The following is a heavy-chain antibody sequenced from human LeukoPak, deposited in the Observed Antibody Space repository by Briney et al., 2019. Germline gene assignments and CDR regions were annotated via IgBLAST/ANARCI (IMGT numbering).Heavy chain of an antibody. CDR2: INSAGS. CDR1: GFTVSSNY. Sequence: GGSLRLSCVTSGFTVSSNYMSWVRQAPGKGLEWVSLINSAGSYYADSVKGRFTSSRDDSKNTLYLQMNSLKTEDTAVYYCTTDQFSPVNLFVDYWGQGTLVTVSS. CDR3: TTDQFSPVNLFVDY. J-gene: IGHJ4*02. D-gene: IGHD1-14*01. V-gene: IGHV3-66*01.